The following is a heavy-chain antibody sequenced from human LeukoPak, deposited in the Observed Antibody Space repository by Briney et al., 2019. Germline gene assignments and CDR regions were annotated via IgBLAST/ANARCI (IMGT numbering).Heavy chain of an antibody. V-gene: IGHV1-2*02. D-gene: IGHD3-9*01. J-gene: IGHJ4*02. CDR2: INPNNGDT. CDR3: AREGGYDILTGYQDY. CDR1: GYIFTTYF. Sequence: GASVKVSCKASGYIFTTYFIHWVRQAPGQGLEWMEWINPNNGDTNYVQKFQGRVTMTRDTSISTAYMELTRLRSDDTAVYYCAREGGYDILTGYQDYWGQGTLVTVSS.